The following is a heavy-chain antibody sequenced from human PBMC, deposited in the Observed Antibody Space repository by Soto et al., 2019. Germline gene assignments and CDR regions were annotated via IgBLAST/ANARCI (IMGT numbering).Heavy chain of an antibody. CDR2: MNPNSGDT. D-gene: IGHD5-12*01. V-gene: IGHV1-8*01. CDR1: GYTFTTYD. CDR3: VRGLEWLRNY. Sequence: QVQLVQSGAEVKKPGASVKVSCKATGYTFTTYDINWVRQATGQGLEWMGWMNPNSGDTGYAQKFQGRVTMTRDTSISTAYMELPTLPSEPTAVYYCVRGLEWLRNYWGQGTLVTVSS. J-gene: IGHJ4*02.